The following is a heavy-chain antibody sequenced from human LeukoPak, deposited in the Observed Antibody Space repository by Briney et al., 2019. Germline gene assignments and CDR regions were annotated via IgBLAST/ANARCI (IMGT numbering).Heavy chain of an antibody. J-gene: IGHJ4*02. CDR2: INPNSGGT. Sequence: GASVKVSCEASGYTFTGYYMHWVRQAPGQGLEWMGRINPNSGGTNYAQKFQGRVTMTRDTSISTAYMELSRLRSDDTAVYYCARGGGYYDFWSGYSTNDYWGQGTLVAVSS. CDR3: ARGGGYYDFWSGYSTNDY. CDR1: GYTFTGYY. D-gene: IGHD3-3*01. V-gene: IGHV1-2*06.